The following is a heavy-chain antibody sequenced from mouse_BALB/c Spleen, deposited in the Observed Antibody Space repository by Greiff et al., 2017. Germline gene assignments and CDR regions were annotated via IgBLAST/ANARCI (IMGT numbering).Heavy chain of an antibody. Sequence: EVQGVESGGGLVQPGGSRKLSCAASGFTFSSFGMHWVRQAPEKGLEWVAYISSGSSTIYYADTVKGRFTISRDNPKNTLFLQMTSLRSEDTAMYYCARDYGSSYPAWFAYWGQGTLVTVSA. CDR1: GFTFSSFG. CDR2: ISSGSSTI. D-gene: IGHD1-1*01. V-gene: IGHV5-17*02. CDR3: ARDYGSSYPAWFAY. J-gene: IGHJ3*01.